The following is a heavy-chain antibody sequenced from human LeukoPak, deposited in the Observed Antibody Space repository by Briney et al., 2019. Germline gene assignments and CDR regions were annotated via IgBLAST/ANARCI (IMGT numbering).Heavy chain of an antibody. CDR2: ISWDGGST. V-gene: IGHV3-43D*04. CDR3: ATGAYYYYGMDV. J-gene: IGHJ6*04. Sequence: GGSLRLSCAASGFTFDDYAMHRVRQAPGKGLEWVSLISWDGGSTYYADSVKGRFTISRDNSKNSLCLQMNSLRAEDTALYYCATGAYYYYGMDVWGKGTTVTVSS. CDR1: GFTFDDYA. D-gene: IGHD3-10*01.